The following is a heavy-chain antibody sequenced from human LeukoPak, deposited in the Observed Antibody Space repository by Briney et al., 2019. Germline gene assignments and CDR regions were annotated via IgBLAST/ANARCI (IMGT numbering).Heavy chain of an antibody. J-gene: IGHJ4*02. D-gene: IGHD3-10*01. CDR3: AKDSDGSGSPSPFDY. CDR2: ISWNSGSI. CDR1: GFTFDDYA. V-gene: IGHV3-9*01. Sequence: GGSLRLSCAASGFTFDDYAMHWVRQATVEGLEWVSGISWNSGSIGYADSVKGRFTISRDNAKNSLYLQMNSLRAEDTALYYCAKDSDGSGSPSPFDYCGQGTLVTVSS.